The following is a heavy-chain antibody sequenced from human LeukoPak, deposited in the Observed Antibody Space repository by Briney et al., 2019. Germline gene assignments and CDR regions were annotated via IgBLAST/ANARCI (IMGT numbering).Heavy chain of an antibody. CDR2: ISWNSGSI. CDR3: AKDLGSKTGSLGD. D-gene: IGHD1-1*01. Sequence: GGSLRLSCAASGFTFDDYAMHWVRQAPGKGLEWVSGISWNSGSIGYADSVKGRFTISRDNAKNSLYLQMNSLRAEDTALYYCAKDLGSKTGSLGDWGQGTLVTVSS. V-gene: IGHV3-9*01. J-gene: IGHJ4*02. CDR1: GFTFDDYA.